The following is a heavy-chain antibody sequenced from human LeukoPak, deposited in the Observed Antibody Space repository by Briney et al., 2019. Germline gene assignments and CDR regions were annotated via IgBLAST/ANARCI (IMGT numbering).Heavy chain of an antibody. CDR1: GGTFSSYA. J-gene: IGHJ5*02. V-gene: IGHV1-69*04. D-gene: IGHD1-1*01. CDR2: IIPILGVA. Sequence: GASVQVSCKASGGTFSSYAISWVRQAPGQGLEWMGRIIPILGVANYAQKFQGRVTITADKSTSTAYMELSSLRSEDTAVYYCANRRWERHFTWFDPWGQGTLVTVSS. CDR3: ANRRWERHFTWFDP.